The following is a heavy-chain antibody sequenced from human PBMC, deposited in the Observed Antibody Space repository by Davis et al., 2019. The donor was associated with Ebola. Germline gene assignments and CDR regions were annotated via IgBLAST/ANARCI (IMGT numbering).Heavy chain of an antibody. CDR2: ISASEGHT. J-gene: IGHJ4*02. Sequence: PGGSLRLSCAASGFTFSNYDMSWVRHIPGKGLAWVSTISASEGHTHYSDSVRGRFTISRDNSKNTLYLQMNSLRVEDTATYYCARYCHYTECSYFDCWGQGTMVAVSS. D-gene: IGHD2-15*01. V-gene: IGHV3-23*01. CDR3: ARYCHYTECSYFDC. CDR1: GFTFSNYD.